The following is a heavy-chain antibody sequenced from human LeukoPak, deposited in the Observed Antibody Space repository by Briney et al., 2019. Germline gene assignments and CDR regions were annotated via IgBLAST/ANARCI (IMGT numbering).Heavy chain of an antibody. V-gene: IGHV1-18*01. D-gene: IGHD2-2*02. Sequence: ASVKVSCKASGYTFTSYGISWVRQAPGQGLEWMGWISAYNGNTNYAQKLQGRVTMTTDTSTSTAYMELRSLRSDDTAVYYCAREGYCSSTSCYRVEYFQHWGQGTLVTVSS. J-gene: IGHJ1*01. CDR2: ISAYNGNT. CDR3: AREGYCSSTSCYRVEYFQH. CDR1: GYTFTSYG.